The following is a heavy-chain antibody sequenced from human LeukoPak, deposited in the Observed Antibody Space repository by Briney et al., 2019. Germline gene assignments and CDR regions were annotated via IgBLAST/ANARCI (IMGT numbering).Heavy chain of an antibody. D-gene: IGHD6-19*01. V-gene: IGHV4-28*01. CDR2: IYYTGST. CDR3: ARKYDSGWYDY. J-gene: IGHJ4*02. Sequence: SETLSLTCTVSGGSISSSDWWAWILQSPGKGLEWIGYIYYTGSTYYNPSLKSRATMSVDTSKNQFSLKLSSMTAVDTAVYYCARKYDSGWYDYWGQGILVTVSS. CDR1: GGSISSSDW.